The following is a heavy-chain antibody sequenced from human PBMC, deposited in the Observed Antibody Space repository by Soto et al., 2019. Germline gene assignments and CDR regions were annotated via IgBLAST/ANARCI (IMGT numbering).Heavy chain of an antibody. CDR2: INCGSGNT. Sequence: QVQLVQSGAEVKQPGASASVSCKASGYNFTTYVVHWLRQAPGQGPEWMGWINCGSGNTVYSQKFQGRVTFTGDTSARTAYMDLNSLTSGDTAVYYCARGYTSGWTFDFWGRGTLVTVSS. V-gene: IGHV1-3*01. D-gene: IGHD6-19*01. CDR3: ARGYTSGWTFDF. CDR1: GYNFTTYV. J-gene: IGHJ4*02.